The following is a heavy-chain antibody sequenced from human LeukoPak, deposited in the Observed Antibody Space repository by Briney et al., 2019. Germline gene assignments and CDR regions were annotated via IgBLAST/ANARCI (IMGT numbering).Heavy chain of an antibody. Sequence: PSETLSLTCAVYGGSFSGYYWSWIRQPPGKGLEWMGEINHSGSTNYNPSLKSRVTISVDTSKNQSSLKLSSVTAADTAVYYCARAPGTMIVVGTAHYFDYWGQGTLVTVSS. CDR3: ARAPGTMIVVGTAHYFDY. D-gene: IGHD3-22*01. CDR2: INHSGST. V-gene: IGHV4-34*01. J-gene: IGHJ4*02. CDR1: GGSFSGYY.